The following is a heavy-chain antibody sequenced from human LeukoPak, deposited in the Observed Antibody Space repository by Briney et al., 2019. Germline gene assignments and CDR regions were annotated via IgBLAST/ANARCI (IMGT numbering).Heavy chain of an antibody. CDR3: ARATPPENYYDSSGPMDY. CDR1: GGSISSYY. D-gene: IGHD3-22*01. V-gene: IGHV4-59*01. J-gene: IGHJ4*02. Sequence: SETLSLTCTVSGGSISSYYWSWIRQPPGKGLEWIGYIYYSGSTNYNPSLKSRVTISVDTSKNQFSLKLSSVTAADTAVYYCARATPPENYYDSSGPMDYWGQGTLVTVSS. CDR2: IYYSGST.